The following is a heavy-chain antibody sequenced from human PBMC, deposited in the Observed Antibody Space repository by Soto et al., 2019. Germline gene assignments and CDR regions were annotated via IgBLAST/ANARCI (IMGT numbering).Heavy chain of an antibody. CDR3: ARKYSGSSWFDP. D-gene: IGHD6-6*01. J-gene: IGHJ5*02. CDR1: GYTFSSSG. V-gene: IGHV1-18*01. CDR2: ISTYNGNT. Sequence: ASVKVSCKASGYTFSSSGITWVRQAPGQGLEWMGWISTYNGNTNYAQKLLGRVTMTTDTSTRTAYMELRSLKSDDTAVYYCARKYSGSSWFDPWGQGTLVTVPQ.